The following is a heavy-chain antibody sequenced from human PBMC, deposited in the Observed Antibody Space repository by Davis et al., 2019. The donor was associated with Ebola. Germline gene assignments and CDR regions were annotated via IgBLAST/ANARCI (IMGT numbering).Heavy chain of an antibody. CDR1: GFTFSTYA. D-gene: IGHD1-26*01. CDR3: ANLVVGGTPE. Sequence: GESLKISCAASGFTFSTYAMSWVRQAPGKGLEWVSSISGSGGTAYYADPVKGRFTISRDNSKNTLFLQMNSLRAEDTAVYYCANLVVGGTPEWGQGTLVTVSS. V-gene: IGHV3-23*01. CDR2: ISGSGGTA. J-gene: IGHJ4*02.